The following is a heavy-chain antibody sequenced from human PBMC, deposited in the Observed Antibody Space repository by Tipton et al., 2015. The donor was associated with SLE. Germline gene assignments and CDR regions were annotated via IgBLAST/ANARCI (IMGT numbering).Heavy chain of an antibody. J-gene: IGHJ4*02. Sequence: QSGPEVKKPGASVKVSCKTSGYTFTDSYVHWVRQAPGQGLEWMGWINPNNGATDYAQKFQDRVAMTRDTSISTAYMDLNRLRSDDTAVYYCARGGGSSGYPDYWGQGMLVTVSS. V-gene: IGHV1-2*02. CDR1: GYTFTDSY. CDR3: ARGGGSSGYPDY. CDR2: INPNNGAT. D-gene: IGHD3-22*01.